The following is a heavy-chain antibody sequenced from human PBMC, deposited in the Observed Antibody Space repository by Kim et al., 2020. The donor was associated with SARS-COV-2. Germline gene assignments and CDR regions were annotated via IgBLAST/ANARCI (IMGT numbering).Heavy chain of an antibody. Sequence: ASVKVSCKVSGYTLTELSMHWVRQAPGKGLEWMGGFDPEDGETIYAQKFQGRVTMTEDTSTDTAYMELSSLRSEDTAVYYCAIGPVGATSYYYYRDVWGKGTTVTVSS. J-gene: IGHJ6*03. CDR3: AIGPVGATSYYYYRDV. CDR1: GYTLTELS. D-gene: IGHD1-26*01. V-gene: IGHV1-24*01. CDR2: FDPEDGET.